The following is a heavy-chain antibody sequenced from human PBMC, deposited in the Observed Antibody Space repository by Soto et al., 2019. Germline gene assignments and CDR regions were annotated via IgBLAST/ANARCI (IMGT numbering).Heavy chain of an antibody. CDR2: IYWNDDK. CDR1: GFSLSTSGVG. V-gene: IGHV2-5*01. J-gene: IGHJ4*02. CDR3: ANRRGSVVGQGVFDY. D-gene: IGHD2-21*01. Sequence: SGPTLVNPTQTLTLTCTFSGFSLSTSGVGVGWIRQPPGKALEWHALIYWNDDKRYSPSLKSRLTITKDTSKNQVVLTMTNMDPVDTATYYCANRRGSVVGQGVFDYWGQGTLVTVSS.